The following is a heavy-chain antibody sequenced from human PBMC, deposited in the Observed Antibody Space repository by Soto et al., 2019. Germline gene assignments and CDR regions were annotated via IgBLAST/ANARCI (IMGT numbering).Heavy chain of an antibody. Sequence: QAQLVQSGAELKKPGSSVKVSCKASGGNFSSYAISWLRQAPGQGLEWMGGIVPLFGTTNYAQKFKGRLMITADESTTTAYMELSSLRFEDTAVYYCVRDSETSSSWSLDYWGQGVLVTVSS. CDR1: GGNFSSYA. V-gene: IGHV1-69*01. CDR2: IVPLFGTT. D-gene: IGHD6-13*01. J-gene: IGHJ4*02. CDR3: VRDSETSSSWSLDY.